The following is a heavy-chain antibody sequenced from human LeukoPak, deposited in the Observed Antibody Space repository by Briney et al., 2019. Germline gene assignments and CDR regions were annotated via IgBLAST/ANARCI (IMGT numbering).Heavy chain of an antibody. V-gene: IGHV3-30*18. CDR1: GFTFSSYG. CDR3: AKEAPSFQLLLEAFDI. D-gene: IGHD2-15*01. J-gene: IGHJ3*02. CDR2: ISYDGSNK. Sequence: PGRSLRLSCAASGFTFSSYGMHWVRQAPGKGLEWVAVISYDGSNKYYADSVKGRFTISRDNSKNTLYLQMYSLRAEDTAIYYCAKEAPSFQLLLEAFDIWGQGTMVTVSS.